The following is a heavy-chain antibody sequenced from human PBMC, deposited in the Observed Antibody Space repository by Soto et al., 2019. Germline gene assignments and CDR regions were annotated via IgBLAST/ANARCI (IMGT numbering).Heavy chain of an antibody. D-gene: IGHD3-3*01. CDR2: VSTYNGKT. Sequence: GASLEVACEASCSTFTSYGVGWVRQAPGQGLKWMGWVSTYNGKTNYAQNLQGRTSLTMGTSTATAYMELRSLRPDDTVVYYCARAMRTLRFSPGNRGEYFPYGMDVWGQGTSVTVSS. CDR1: CSTFTSYG. J-gene: IGHJ6*02. V-gene: IGHV1-18*04. CDR3: ARAMRTLRFSPGNRGEYFPYGMDV.